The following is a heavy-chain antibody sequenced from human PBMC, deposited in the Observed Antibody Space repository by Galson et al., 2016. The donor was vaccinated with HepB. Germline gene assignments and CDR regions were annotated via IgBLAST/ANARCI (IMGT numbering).Heavy chain of an antibody. CDR2: MNPNSGNT. CDR3: ATWRSRGDRRSYIDF. Sequence: SGYTFSSYDINWVRQATGQGPEWMGWMNPNSGNTGYAQKFQGRVTMTRDTSTRTAYMELSRLRSEDTAVYYCATWRSRGDRRSYIDFWGQGTLVTVSS. V-gene: IGHV1-8*01. J-gene: IGHJ4*02. CDR1: GYTFSSYD. D-gene: IGHD3-16*01.